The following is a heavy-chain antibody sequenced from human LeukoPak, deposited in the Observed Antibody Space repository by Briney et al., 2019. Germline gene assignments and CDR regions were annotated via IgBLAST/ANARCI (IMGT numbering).Heavy chain of an antibody. Sequence: GGSLRLSCAASGFTFSSYGMHWVRQAPGKGLEWVAVISYDGSNKYYADSVKGRFTISRDNSKNTLYLQMNSLRAEDTAVYYCAKKKGAGGIQLWYPDLCFDYWGQGTLVTVSS. J-gene: IGHJ4*02. CDR1: GFTFSSYG. V-gene: IGHV3-30*18. D-gene: IGHD5-18*01. CDR2: ISYDGSNK. CDR3: AKKKGAGGIQLWYPDLCFDY.